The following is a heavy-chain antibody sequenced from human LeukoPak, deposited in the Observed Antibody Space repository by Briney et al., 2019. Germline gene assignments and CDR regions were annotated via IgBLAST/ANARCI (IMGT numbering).Heavy chain of an antibody. CDR1: GYTFTSYG. J-gene: IGHJ3*02. CDR2: ISAYNGNT. Sequence: ASVKVSCKASGYTFTSYGISWVRQAPEKGLEGRGWISAYNGNTNYAQKVQGRVTMTTDTSTSTAYMELRSLRSDDTAVYYCARDHVIVGDDAFDIWGQGTMVTVSS. V-gene: IGHV1-18*01. CDR3: ARDHVIVGDDAFDI. D-gene: IGHD3-22*01.